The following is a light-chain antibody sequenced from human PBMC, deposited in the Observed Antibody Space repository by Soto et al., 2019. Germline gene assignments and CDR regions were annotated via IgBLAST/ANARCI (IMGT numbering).Light chain of an antibody. CDR1: QSLRNK. J-gene: IGKJ4*01. Sequence: VMSQSPASLSVSPGDSASLSCRASQSLRNKLAWYQQKPGQAPRLLIYDTSTRATGVSARFSGSGSGTEFTLTISSLQSEDSAMYYCQQYVSWPFSFGGGTKVEI. CDR2: DTS. CDR3: QQYVSWPFS. V-gene: IGKV3-15*01.